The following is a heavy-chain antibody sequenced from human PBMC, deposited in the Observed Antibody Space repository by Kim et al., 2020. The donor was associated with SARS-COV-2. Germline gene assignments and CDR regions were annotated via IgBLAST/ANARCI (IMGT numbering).Heavy chain of an antibody. CDR3: ARLPPYRSVTTYTDYYYGMDV. J-gene: IGHJ6*02. CDR2: IYYSGST. CDR1: GGSISSSSYY. V-gene: IGHV4-39*01. D-gene: IGHD4-17*01. Sequence: SETLSLTCTVSGGSISSSSYYWGWIRQPPGKGLEWIGSIYYSGSTYYNPSLKSRVTISVDTSKNQFSLKLSSVTAADTAVYYCARLPPYRSVTTYTDYYYGMDVWGQGTTVTVSS.